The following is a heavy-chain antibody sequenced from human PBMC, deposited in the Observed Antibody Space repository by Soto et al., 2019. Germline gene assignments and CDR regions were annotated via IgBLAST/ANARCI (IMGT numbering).Heavy chain of an antibody. CDR1: GYSFTSYW. CDR3: ARGLDYYYYGMDV. J-gene: IGHJ6*02. Sequence: GGSLKISCKGSGYSFTSYWIGWVRQMPGKGLEWMGIIYPGDSDTRYSPSFQGQVTISADKSISTAYLQWSSLKASDTAMYYCARGLDYYYYGMDVWGQGTTVTVSS. V-gene: IGHV5-51*01. CDR2: IYPGDSDT.